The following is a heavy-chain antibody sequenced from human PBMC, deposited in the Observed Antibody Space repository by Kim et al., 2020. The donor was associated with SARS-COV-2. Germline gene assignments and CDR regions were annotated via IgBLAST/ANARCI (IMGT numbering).Heavy chain of an antibody. Sequence: YADSVKGRFTISRDNAKNSLYLQMNSLRAEDTAVYYCARGDDYYYGMDVWGQGTTVTVSS. V-gene: IGHV3-48*03. J-gene: IGHJ6*02. CDR3: ARGDDYYYGMDV.